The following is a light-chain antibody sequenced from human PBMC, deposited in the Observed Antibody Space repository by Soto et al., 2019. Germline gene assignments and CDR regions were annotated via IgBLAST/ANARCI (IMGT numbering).Light chain of an antibody. CDR2: SNN. CDR3: AAWDDSLSGLVL. V-gene: IGLV1-47*02. CDR1: SSNIGSNY. J-gene: IGLJ2*01. Sequence: QSVVTQPPSASGTPGPRGTISCSGSSSNIGSNYVFWYQQLQVTAHKLLIYSNNQRPAGVPDRFSGSKSGTSASLASSGLRSEDEADDYCAAWDDSLSGLVLFGGGNKMTV.